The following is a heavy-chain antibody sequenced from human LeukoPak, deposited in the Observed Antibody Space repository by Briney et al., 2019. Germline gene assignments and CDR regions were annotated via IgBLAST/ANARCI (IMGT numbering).Heavy chain of an antibody. Sequence: SETLSLTCTVSGASISSYYWSWIRQPPGKGLEWIGHIYLSGSTNYNPSLESRVTISVDTSKNQFSLTLSSVTAADTAVYYCARHKSSGSYPLDYWGQGILVTVSS. CDR3: ARHKSSGSYPLDY. J-gene: IGHJ4*02. V-gene: IGHV4-59*08. D-gene: IGHD3-22*01. CDR2: IYLSGST. CDR1: GASISSYY.